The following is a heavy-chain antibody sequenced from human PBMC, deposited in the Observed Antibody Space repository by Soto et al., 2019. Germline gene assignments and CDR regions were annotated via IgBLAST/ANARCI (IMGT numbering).Heavy chain of an antibody. J-gene: IGHJ5*02. Sequence: QVQLVQAGAEVKKPGSSVKVSCTASGGNFTSYAISWVRQAHGQGLEFMGGIVPLFGTTNYAHKFRGRVTVTADESTSTVYMEMSSLRSEDTAVYYCAKASGRSWYNWFDPWGKGTLVTVST. CDR1: GGNFTSYA. D-gene: IGHD6-13*01. CDR2: IVPLFGTT. V-gene: IGHV1-69*01. CDR3: AKASGRSWYNWFDP.